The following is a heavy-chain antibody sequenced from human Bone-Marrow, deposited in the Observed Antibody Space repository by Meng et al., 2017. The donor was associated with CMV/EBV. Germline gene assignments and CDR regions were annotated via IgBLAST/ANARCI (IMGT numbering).Heavy chain of an antibody. CDR3: TKDRRITIFGVVPDAFDI. J-gene: IGHJ3*02. CDR2: IKSKTDGGTT. D-gene: IGHD3-3*01. CDR1: GFTFSNAW. V-gene: IGHV3-15*01. Sequence: GESLKISCAASGFTFSNAWMSWVRQAPGKGLEWVGRIKSKTDGGTTDYAAPVKGRFTISRDDSKNTLYLQMNSLKNSDTAVYYCTKDRRITIFGVVPDAFDIWGQGTMVTVSS.